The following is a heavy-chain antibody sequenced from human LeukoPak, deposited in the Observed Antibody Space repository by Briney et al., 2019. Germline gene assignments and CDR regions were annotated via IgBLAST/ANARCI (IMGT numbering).Heavy chain of an antibody. CDR1: GGTFSSYA. J-gene: IGHJ5*02. CDR2: IIPIFGTA. D-gene: IGHD2-2*01. Sequence: SVTVSCKASGGTFSSYAISWVRQAPGQGLEWMGGIIPIFGTANYAQKFQGRVTITTDESTSTAYMELSSLRSEDTAVYYCARDAGIVVVPATRYNWFDPWGQGTLVTVSS. V-gene: IGHV1-69*05. CDR3: ARDAGIVVVPATRYNWFDP.